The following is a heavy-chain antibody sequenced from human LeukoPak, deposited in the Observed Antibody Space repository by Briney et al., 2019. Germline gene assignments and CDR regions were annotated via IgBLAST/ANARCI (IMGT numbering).Heavy chain of an antibody. CDR1: GFTFSSYV. CDR2: ISGSGGST. Sequence: SGGSLRLSCAASGFTFSSYVMGWVRQAPGKGLEWVSAISGSGGSTYYADSVKGRFTISRDNAKSTLYLQMNSLRAEDTAVYYCAKDYGSGWFCPDYWGQRTLVTVSS. D-gene: IGHD6-19*01. J-gene: IGHJ4*02. CDR3: AKDYGSGWFCPDY. V-gene: IGHV3-23*01.